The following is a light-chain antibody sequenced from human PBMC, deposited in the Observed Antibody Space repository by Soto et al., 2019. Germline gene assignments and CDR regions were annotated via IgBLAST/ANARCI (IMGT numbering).Light chain of an antibody. CDR1: QSVSSN. CDR2: GAS. V-gene: IGKV3-15*01. CDR3: QQYNNWPRT. J-gene: IGKJ1*01. Sequence: EIVMTHSPATLSGSPGERATLSFRASQSVSSNLAWYQQKPGQAPRLLIYGASTRATGIPARFSGSGSGTEFTLTISSLQSEDFAVYYCQQYNNWPRTFGQGTKVDIK.